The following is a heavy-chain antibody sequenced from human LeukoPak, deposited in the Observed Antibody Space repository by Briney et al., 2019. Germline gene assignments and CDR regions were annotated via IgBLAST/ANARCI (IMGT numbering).Heavy chain of an antibody. CDR1: GFTFSSYG. CDR2: ITSSSSYI. J-gene: IGHJ4*02. Sequence: GGSLRLSCAASGFTFSSYGMNWVRQAPGKGLEWVSSITSSSSYIYYADSVKGRFTISRDNAKNSLYLQMNSLRAEDTAVYYCARSYSSSRGPFDYWGQGTLVKVSS. CDR3: ARSYSSSRGPFDY. V-gene: IGHV3-21*01. D-gene: IGHD6-6*01.